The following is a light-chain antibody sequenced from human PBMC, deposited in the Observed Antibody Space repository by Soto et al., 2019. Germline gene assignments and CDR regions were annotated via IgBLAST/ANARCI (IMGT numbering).Light chain of an antibody. CDR1: QAVSSN. V-gene: IGKV3-11*01. J-gene: IGKJ5*01. CDR3: QQRSNWPPT. CDR2: GAS. Sequence: ALTQSPGTLSSSPGERATLSCRASQAVSSNYLAWYQQKPGQAPRLLISGASDRATGIPARFSGSGSGTDFTLTISSLEPEDFAVYYCQQRSNWPPTFGQGTRLEIK.